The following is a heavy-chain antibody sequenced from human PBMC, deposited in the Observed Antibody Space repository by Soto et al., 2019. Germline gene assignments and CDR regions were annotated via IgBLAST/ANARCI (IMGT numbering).Heavy chain of an antibody. D-gene: IGHD3-16*01. V-gene: IGHV3-66*02. CDR1: GFTVSSNE. Sequence: GGSLRLSCAASGFTVSSNEMSWVRQAPGKGLEWVSSISGGSTYYADSVKARFTISRDNSKNTLYLQMNSLRAEDTAVYYCARDGAPFCGSYIDYWGQGTLVTVSS. CDR2: ISGGST. CDR3: ARDGAPFCGSYIDY. J-gene: IGHJ4*02.